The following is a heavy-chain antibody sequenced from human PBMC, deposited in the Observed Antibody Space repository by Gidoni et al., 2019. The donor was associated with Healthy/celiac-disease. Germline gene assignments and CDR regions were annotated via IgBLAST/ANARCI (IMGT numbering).Heavy chain of an antibody. V-gene: IGHV4-59*01. J-gene: IGHJ4*02. CDR3: ARLSYGGYYFDY. CDR1: GGSISSSY. Sequence: QVQLQASGPGLVKPSETLSLTCTVSGGSISSSYWSWIRQPPGKGLEWIGYIYYSGSTNYNPSLKSRVTISVDTSKNQCSLKLSSVTAADTAVYYCARLSYGGYYFDYWGQGTLVTVSS. D-gene: IGHD4-17*01. CDR2: IYYSGST.